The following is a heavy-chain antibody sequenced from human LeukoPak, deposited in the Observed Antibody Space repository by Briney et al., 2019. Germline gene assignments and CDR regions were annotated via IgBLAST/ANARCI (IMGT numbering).Heavy chain of an antibody. V-gene: IGHV3-33*08. J-gene: IGHJ6*03. D-gene: IGHD2-2*01. CDR3: ARGDIVVVPAAINYYYMDV. CDR2: IWYGGSST. CDR1: GFTFSSCG. Sequence: GRSLRLSCATSGFTFSSCGMHWVRQAPGKGLEWVAVIWYGGSSTHYADSVKGRFTISRDNSKNTLYLQMNSLRAEDTAVYYCARGDIVVVPAAINYYYMDVWGKGTTVTVSS.